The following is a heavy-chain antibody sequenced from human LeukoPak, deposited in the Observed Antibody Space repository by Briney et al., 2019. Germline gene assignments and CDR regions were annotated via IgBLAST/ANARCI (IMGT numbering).Heavy chain of an antibody. Sequence: GGSLRLSCAASGFTFSSYGMHWVRQAPGKGLEWVAVIWYDGSNKYYADSVKGRFTISRDNSKNTLYLQMNSLRAEDTAVYYCARGGGSYYDILTGYYFDYWGQGTLVTVPS. V-gene: IGHV3-33*01. CDR2: IWYDGSNK. J-gene: IGHJ4*02. CDR1: GFTFSSYG. CDR3: ARGGGSYYDILTGYYFDY. D-gene: IGHD3-9*01.